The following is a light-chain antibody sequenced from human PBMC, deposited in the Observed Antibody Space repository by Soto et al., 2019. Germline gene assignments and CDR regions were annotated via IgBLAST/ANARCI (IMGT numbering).Light chain of an antibody. V-gene: IGKV3-20*01. Sequence: EIVVTQSPPTLSVSPGERATLSCRVSQSVRNKVAWYQHKPGQTPRVIIYDTSSRATGIPDRFSGSGSGTDFTLTISRLEPEDFAVYYCQQYGSSPPFGQGTKVDIK. CDR2: DTS. J-gene: IGKJ1*01. CDR1: QSVRNK. CDR3: QQYGSSPP.